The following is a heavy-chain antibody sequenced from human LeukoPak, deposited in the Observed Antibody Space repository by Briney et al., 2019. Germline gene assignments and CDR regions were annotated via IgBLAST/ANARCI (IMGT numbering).Heavy chain of an antibody. V-gene: IGHV3-30*18. D-gene: IGHD5-24*01. Sequence: HPGGSLRLSCAASGFTFSSYGMHWVRQAPGKGLEWVAVISYDGSNKYYADSVKGRFTISRDNSKNTLYLQMNSLRAKDTAVYYCAKSGYNRFDYWGQGTLVTVSS. CDR2: ISYDGSNK. CDR3: AKSGYNRFDY. J-gene: IGHJ4*02. CDR1: GFTFSSYG.